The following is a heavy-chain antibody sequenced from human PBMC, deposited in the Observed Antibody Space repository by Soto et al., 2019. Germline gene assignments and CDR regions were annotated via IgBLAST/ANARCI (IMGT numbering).Heavy chain of an antibody. D-gene: IGHD2-2*01. V-gene: IGHV3-9*01. CDR2: ISWNSGSI. CDR3: AKGGQLLVEGGGY. J-gene: IGHJ4*02. Sequence: EVQLVESGGGLVQPGRSLRLSCAASGFTFDDYAMHWVRQAPGKGLEWVSGISWNSGSIGYADSVKGRFTICRDNAKNSLYLQMNSPRAEDTDLYYCAKGGQLLVEGGGYWGQGTLVTVSS. CDR1: GFTFDDYA.